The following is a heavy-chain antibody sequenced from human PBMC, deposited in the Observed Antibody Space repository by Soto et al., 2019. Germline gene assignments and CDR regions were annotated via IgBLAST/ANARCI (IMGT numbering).Heavy chain of an antibody. D-gene: IGHD3-10*01. V-gene: IGHV1-2*02. CDR2: INPNSGGT. CDR1: GYTFTGYY. J-gene: IGHJ6*02. Sequence: SVKVSCKASGYTFTGYYMHWVRQAPGQGLEWMGWINPNSGGTNYAQKFQGRVTMTRDTSISTAYMELSRLRSDDTAVYYCARGWRITMVRGVPAGGYYDYGMDVGG. CDR3: ARGWRITMVRGVPAGGYYDYGMDV.